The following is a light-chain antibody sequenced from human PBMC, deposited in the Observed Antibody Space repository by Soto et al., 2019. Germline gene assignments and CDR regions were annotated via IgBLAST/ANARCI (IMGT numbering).Light chain of an antibody. CDR2: LGS. Sequence: VRARAPISLPVTPGKTDSSSCRSSQSLLHSNGYNYVDWYLQKAGQSPHLLIYLGSNRASGVPDRFSGSGLVTYFTLKISRVEAEAVGVYYSMQSLETPWPSAQGTKVDIK. V-gene: IGKV2-28*01. CDR3: MQSLETPWP. J-gene: IGKJ1*01. CDR1: QSLLHSNGYNY.